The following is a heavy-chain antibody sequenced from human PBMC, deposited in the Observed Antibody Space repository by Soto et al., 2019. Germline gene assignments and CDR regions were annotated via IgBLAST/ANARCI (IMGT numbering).Heavy chain of an antibody. CDR3: ARLPYSYSGYGETYFDY. J-gene: IGHJ4*02. Sequence: PSETLSLTCAVSGYSITSGYYWGWIRQPPGKGLEWIGSIYHSGSTYYNPSLKSRVTISVDTPQKLFSLKLSSVTAADTAVYYCARLPYSYSGYGETYFDYWGQGTLVTVSS. CDR1: GYSITSGYY. D-gene: IGHD5-12*01. CDR2: IYHSGST. V-gene: IGHV4-38-2*01.